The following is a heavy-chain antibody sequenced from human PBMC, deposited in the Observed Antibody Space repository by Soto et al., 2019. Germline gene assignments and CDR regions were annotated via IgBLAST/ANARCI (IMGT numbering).Heavy chain of an antibody. J-gene: IGHJ3*02. CDR3: AREGYCSGGSCYDAFDI. CDR2: VNSDGSST. V-gene: IGHV3-74*01. Sequence: EVQLVESGGGLVQPGGSLRLSCAASGFTFSSYWMHWVRQAPGKGLVWVSRVNSDGSSTSYADSVKGRFTISRDNAKNTLYLQMNSLRAEYTAVYYCAREGYCSGGSCYDAFDIWGQGTMDTVSS. D-gene: IGHD2-15*01. CDR1: GFTFSSYW.